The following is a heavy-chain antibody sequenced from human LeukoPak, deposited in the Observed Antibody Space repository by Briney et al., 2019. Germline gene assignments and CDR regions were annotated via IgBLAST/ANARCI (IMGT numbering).Heavy chain of an antibody. CDR1: GFTFSSYW. J-gene: IGHJ4*02. V-gene: IGHV3-74*01. Sequence: GGSLRLSCAASGFTFSSYWMHWVRQAPGKGLVWVSHINSDGSSTNYADSVKGRFTISRDNAKNTLYLQMNSLRTEDTAVYYCARVRPSGYPDYWGQGTLVTVSS. CDR2: INSDGSST. CDR3: ARVRPSGYPDY. D-gene: IGHD5-12*01.